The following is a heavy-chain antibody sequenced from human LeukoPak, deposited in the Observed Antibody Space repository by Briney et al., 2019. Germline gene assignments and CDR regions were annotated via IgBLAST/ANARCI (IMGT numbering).Heavy chain of an antibody. V-gene: IGHV3-20*04. CDR3: ATSDQIIMMDAFDI. J-gene: IGHJ3*02. Sequence: GGSLRLSCAASGFTFEHYGMSWVRQAPGKGLEWVSGITWDAAKIGYADSVKGRFAISRDNAKKSLYVQMHSLRAEDTALYYCATSDQIIMMDAFDIWGQGTMVIVSS. CDR2: ITWDAAKI. D-gene: IGHD3-16*01. CDR1: GFTFEHYG.